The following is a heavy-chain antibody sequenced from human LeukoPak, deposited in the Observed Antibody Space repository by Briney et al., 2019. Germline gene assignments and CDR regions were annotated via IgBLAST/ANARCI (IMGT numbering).Heavy chain of an antibody. V-gene: IGHV4-59*08. Sequence: SETLSLTCTVSGGSISSYYWSWIRQPPGKGLEWIGYIYYSGSTKYIPSLKSRVTISVDTSKNQFSLKVSSVTAADTAVYYRARQSRPHGGIEAWGQGTLVTVSS. CDR1: GGSISSYY. CDR2: IYYSGST. D-gene: IGHD2-15*01. J-gene: IGHJ5*02. CDR3: ARQSRPHGGIEA.